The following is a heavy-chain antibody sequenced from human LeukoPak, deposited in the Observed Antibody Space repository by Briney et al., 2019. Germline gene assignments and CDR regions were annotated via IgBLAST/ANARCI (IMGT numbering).Heavy chain of an antibody. CDR3: ARLGGYCSSTSCLNDAFDI. CDR2: INHSGST. D-gene: IGHD2-2*01. V-gene: IGHV4-39*07. CDR1: GGSIGTSHYY. J-gene: IGHJ3*02. Sequence: PSETLSLTCTVSGGSIGTSHYYWSWIRQPPGKGLEWIGEINHSGSTNYNPSLKSRVTISVDTSKNQFSLKLSSVTAADTAVYYCARLGGYCSSTSCLNDAFDIWGQGTMVTVSS.